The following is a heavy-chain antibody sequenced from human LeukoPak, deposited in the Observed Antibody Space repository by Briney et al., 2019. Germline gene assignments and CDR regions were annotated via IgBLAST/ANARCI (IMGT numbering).Heavy chain of an antibody. CDR2: ISGSGGST. Sequence: GGSLRLSCAASGFTFSNYAMSWVRQAPGKGLEWVSTISGSGGSTYYADSVKGRFTISRNNSKNTLYVQMNSLRADDTAVYCCAKGAATVTSRFDYWGQGTLVTVSS. V-gene: IGHV3-23*01. CDR1: GFTFSNYA. CDR3: AKGAATVTSRFDY. J-gene: IGHJ4*02. D-gene: IGHD4-17*01.